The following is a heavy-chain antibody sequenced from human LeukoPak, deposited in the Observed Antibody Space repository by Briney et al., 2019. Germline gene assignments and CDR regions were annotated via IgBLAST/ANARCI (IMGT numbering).Heavy chain of an antibody. CDR3: ARVGSLYSSSWLNWFDP. D-gene: IGHD6-13*01. CDR2: INPNSGGT. J-gene: IGHJ5*02. V-gene: IGHV1-2*02. CDR1: GYTFTGYY. Sequence: ASVKVSCKASGYTFTGYYMHWVRQAPGQGLEWMGWINPNSGGTNYAQKFQGRVTMTRDTSISTAYMELSRLRSDETAVYYCARVGSLYSSSWLNWFDPWGQGTLVTVSS.